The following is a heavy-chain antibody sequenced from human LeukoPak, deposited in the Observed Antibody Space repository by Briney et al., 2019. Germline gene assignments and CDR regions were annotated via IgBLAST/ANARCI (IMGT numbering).Heavy chain of an antibody. CDR3: ARGVRDYCGGDCYSGY. J-gene: IGHJ4*02. V-gene: IGHV3-21*01. CDR1: GFTFSSYS. Sequence: GGSLRLSCAASGFTFSSYSMNWVRQAPGKGLEWVSSISSSSSYIYYADSVKGRFTISRDNAKNPLYLQMNSLRAEDTAVYYCARGVRDYCGGDCYSGYWGQGTLVTVSS. D-gene: IGHD2-21*02. CDR2: ISSSSSYI.